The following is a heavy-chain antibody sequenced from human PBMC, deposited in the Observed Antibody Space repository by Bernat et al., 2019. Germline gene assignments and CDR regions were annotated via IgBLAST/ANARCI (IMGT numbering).Heavy chain of an antibody. D-gene: IGHD6-19*01. J-gene: IGHJ4*02. CDR3: ARDASSGWYYFDY. Sequence: VQLVESGGGLVQPGGSLRLSCAVSGFTFSDYYMSWIRQAPGKGLEWVSYISSSGSTIYYADSVKGRFTISRDNAKNSLYLQMNSLRAEDTAVYYCARDASSGWYYFDYWGQGTLVTVSS. CDR1: GFTFSDYY. CDR2: ISSSGSTI. V-gene: IGHV3-11*01.